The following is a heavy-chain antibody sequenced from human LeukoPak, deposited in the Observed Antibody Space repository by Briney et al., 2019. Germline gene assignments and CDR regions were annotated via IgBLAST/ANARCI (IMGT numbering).Heavy chain of an antibody. CDR1: GGSISSGSYY. CDR2: IYTSGST. V-gene: IGHV4-61*02. J-gene: IGHJ4*02. D-gene: IGHD3-10*01. CDR3: ARYAFGELLDDY. Sequence: TSETLSLTCTVSGGSISSGSYYWSWIRQPAGKGLEWIGRIYTSGSTNYNPSLKSRVTISVDRSKNQFSLKLSSVTAADTAVYYCARYAFGELLDDYWGQGTLVTVSS.